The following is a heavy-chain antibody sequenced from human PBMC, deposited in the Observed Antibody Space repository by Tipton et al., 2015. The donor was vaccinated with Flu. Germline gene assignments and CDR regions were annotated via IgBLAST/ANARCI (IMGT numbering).Heavy chain of an antibody. J-gene: IGHJ2*01. Sequence: TLSLTCTVSGGSTSGFSWSWIRQPPGKGLEWIGDVYHSGTTNYNSSLKSRVTISLDTSKNQFSLNLRSMTAADTAVYYCARQDFYDVDLVDWYFDLWGRGTLVTVSS. V-gene: IGHV4-59*08. CDR1: GGSTSGFS. CDR2: VYHSGTT. CDR3: ARQDFYDVDLVDWYFDL. D-gene: IGHD3-16*01.